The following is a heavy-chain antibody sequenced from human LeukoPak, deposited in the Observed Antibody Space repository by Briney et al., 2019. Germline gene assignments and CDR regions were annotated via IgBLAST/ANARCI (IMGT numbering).Heavy chain of an antibody. D-gene: IGHD1-26*01. CDR3: ARHRGTYYDY. Sequence: PGGSLRLSCAASGFAFSSYWMTWVRQAPGKGLEWVANIKQDGSEKYYMDSVKGRFTVSRDNAENSLYVQMNSLRAEDTAVYYCARHRGTYYDYWGQGTLVTVSS. V-gene: IGHV3-7*01. J-gene: IGHJ4*02. CDR1: GFAFSSYW. CDR2: IKQDGSEK.